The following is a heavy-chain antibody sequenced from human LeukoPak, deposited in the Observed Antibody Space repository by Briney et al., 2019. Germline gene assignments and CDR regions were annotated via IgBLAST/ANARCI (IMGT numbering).Heavy chain of an antibody. CDR3: ARGGYPRRYNWFDP. D-gene: IGHD5-18*01. V-gene: IGHV4-39*07. J-gene: IGHJ5*02. Sequence: PSETLSLTCTVSGGSISSSSYYWGWIRLPPGKGLEWIGSIYYSGSTYYNPSLKSRVTISVDTSKNQFSLKLSSVTAADTAVYYCARGGYPRRYNWFDPWGQGTLVTVSS. CDR2: IYYSGST. CDR1: GGSISSSSYY.